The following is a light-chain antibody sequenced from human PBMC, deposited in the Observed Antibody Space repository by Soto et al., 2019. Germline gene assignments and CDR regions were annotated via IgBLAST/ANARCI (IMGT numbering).Light chain of an antibody. V-gene: IGKV3-15*01. J-gene: IGKJ5*01. CDR2: GAS. Sequence: EIVMTQSPATLSVSPGERATLCCRASQSVSSNLAWYQQKPGQAPRLLIYGASTRATGIPARFSGSGSGTEFTLTISSLQSEDFAVYYCQQYNNWLITFGQGTRLGL. CDR3: QQYNNWLIT. CDR1: QSVSSN.